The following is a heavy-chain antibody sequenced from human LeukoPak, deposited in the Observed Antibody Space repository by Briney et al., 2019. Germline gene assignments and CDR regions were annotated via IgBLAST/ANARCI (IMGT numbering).Heavy chain of an antibody. CDR1: GYTFISHT. V-gene: IGHV1-2*02. Sequence: VASVKVSCKASGYTFISHTISWVRQAPGQGLEWMGWINPNSGGTNYAQKFQGRVTMTRDTSISTAYMELSRLRSDDTAVYYCARVTTGWRHYGDSVFQWSYWGQGTLVTVSS. CDR3: ARVTTGWRHYGDSVFQWSY. CDR2: INPNSGGT. J-gene: IGHJ4*02. D-gene: IGHD4-17*01.